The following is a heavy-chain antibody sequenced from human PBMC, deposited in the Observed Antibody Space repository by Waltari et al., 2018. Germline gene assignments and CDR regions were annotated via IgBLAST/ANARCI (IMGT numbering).Heavy chain of an antibody. CDR3: ARGLSPNYDFWSGYYWGYYYYGMDV. D-gene: IGHD3-3*01. V-gene: IGHV1-8*01. Sequence: KKPGASVKVSCKASGYTFTSYDINWVRQATGQGLEWMGWMNPNSGNTGYAQKFQGRVTMTRNTSISTAYMELSSLRSEDTAVYYCARGLSPNYDFWSGYYWGYYYYGMDVWGQGTTVTVSS. CDR2: MNPNSGNT. CDR1: GYTFTSYD. J-gene: IGHJ6*02.